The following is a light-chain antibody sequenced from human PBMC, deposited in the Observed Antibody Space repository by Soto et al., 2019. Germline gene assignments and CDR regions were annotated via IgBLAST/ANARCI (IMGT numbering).Light chain of an antibody. V-gene: IGKV3-11*01. CDR3: QQYNSYSPT. CDR2: GAS. Sequence: EIVLTQSPATLSLSPGERATLSCRASQSVSSYLAWYQQKPGQAPRLLIYGASTRASGVPAKFSGSGSGTDFTLTISSLEPDDFATYYCQQYNSYSPTFGQGTKVDIK. J-gene: IGKJ1*01. CDR1: QSVSSY.